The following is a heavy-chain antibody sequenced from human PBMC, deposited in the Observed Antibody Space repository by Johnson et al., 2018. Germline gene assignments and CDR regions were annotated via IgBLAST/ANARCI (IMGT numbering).Heavy chain of an antibody. CDR3: ARDRPRNLPNDALDL. J-gene: IGHJ3*01. CDR2: IWFEGSQT. Sequence: VQLVETGGGVVQPGTSLTLSCATSGVTVTSYTWHWVRQAPGKGLEGVAVIWFEGSQTVEGDSVTGRSTISRDNSNVYLQMNSLRAEDTGVDFCARDRPRNLPNDALDLWGLGTMVPVSS. V-gene: IGHV3-33*01. CDR1: GVTVTSYT.